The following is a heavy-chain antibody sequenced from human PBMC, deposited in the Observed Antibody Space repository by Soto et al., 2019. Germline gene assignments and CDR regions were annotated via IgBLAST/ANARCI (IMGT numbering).Heavy chain of an antibody. J-gene: IGHJ6*02. Sequence: QLQLQESGPALVKPSGTLALTCAVSGDSISSNNWWTWVRQPPGKGLEWIGQVNHGGSTNYNPSLKSRVTMSVDKSKNQLSLKVNSVTAADTAVYYCARGSRPPDYYSGLDVWGQGTTVTVSS. CDR2: VNHGGST. V-gene: IGHV4-4*02. CDR1: GDSISSNNW. CDR3: ARGSRPPDYYSGLDV.